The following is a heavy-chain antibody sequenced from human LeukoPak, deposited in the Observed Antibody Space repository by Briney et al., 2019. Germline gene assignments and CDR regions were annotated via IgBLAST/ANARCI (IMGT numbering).Heavy chain of an antibody. J-gene: IGHJ4*02. CDR1: SGSFSGYY. V-gene: IGHV4-34*01. Sequence: PSETLSLTCAVYSGSFSGYYWSWIRQPPGKGLECIGEINQSGSTNYNPSLKSRVTISVDMSKNQFSLNLSTVTAADTAVYYCARATVVTPFDHWGQGTLVTVSS. CDR2: INQSGST. CDR3: ARATVVTPFDH. D-gene: IGHD4-23*01.